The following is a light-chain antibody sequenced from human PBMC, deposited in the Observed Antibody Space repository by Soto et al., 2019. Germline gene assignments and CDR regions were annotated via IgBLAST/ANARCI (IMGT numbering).Light chain of an antibody. CDR3: QQRSNWPRT. CDR2: DAS. CDR1: QSVSSY. J-gene: IGKJ1*01. V-gene: IGKV3-11*01. Sequence: ENVLTQSPATLSLSPGERATLSCRASQSVSSYLAWYQQKPGQAPRLLIYDASNRATGIPARFSGSGSGTDFTLTISSLEPEDFAVYYCQQRSNWPRTFGQGTKVDI.